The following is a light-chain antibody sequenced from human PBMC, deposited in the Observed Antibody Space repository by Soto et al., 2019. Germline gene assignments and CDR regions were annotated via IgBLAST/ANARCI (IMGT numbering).Light chain of an antibody. CDR2: GAS. CDR1: QSVGTN. Sequence: EVVMTQSPATLSVSPGERATLSCRARQSVGTNLAWYQQSPGQVPRLLIYGASTRATGIPARFSASGSGTEFTLTISSLQSEDFAVYYCQQYNYWPPYTFGQGTKVEIK. V-gene: IGKV3-15*01. J-gene: IGKJ2*01. CDR3: QQYNYWPPYT.